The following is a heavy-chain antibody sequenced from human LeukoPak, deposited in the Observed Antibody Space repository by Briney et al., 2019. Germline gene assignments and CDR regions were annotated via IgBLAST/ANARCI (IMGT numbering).Heavy chain of an antibody. CDR1: ALTFDDYG. CDR3: ARDRVSGWHWARYFDY. V-gene: IGHV3-20*01. D-gene: IGHD6-19*01. CDR2: INWNGDST. J-gene: IGHJ4*02. Sequence: PGGPLRLSCAASALTFDDYGMSWVPQAPGKGLEWVSGINWNGDSTGYADSVKGRFPISRDNAKHSLSQQLNSLRAEDTALYQCARDRVSGWHWARYFDYWGQGTLVTVSS.